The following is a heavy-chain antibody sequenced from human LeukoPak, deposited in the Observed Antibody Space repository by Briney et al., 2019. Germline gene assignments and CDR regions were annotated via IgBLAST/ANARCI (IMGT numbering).Heavy chain of an antibody. CDR3: ARGGGPLYDYMDV. J-gene: IGHJ6*03. CDR1: GYTFTDYY. CDR2: INPNSGGT. V-gene: IGHV1-2*02. Sequence: ASVKVSCKSSGYTFTDYYMHWVRQAPGQGLEWMGWINPNSGGTNYAQKFQGRVTMTRDTSVSTAYMELSRLRSDDTAVYYCARGGGPLYDYMDVWGKGTTVTVSS. D-gene: IGHD3-16*01.